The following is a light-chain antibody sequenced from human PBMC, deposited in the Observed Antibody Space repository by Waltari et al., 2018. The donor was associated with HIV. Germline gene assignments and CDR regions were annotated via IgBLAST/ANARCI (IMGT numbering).Light chain of an antibody. V-gene: IGLV2-14*03. Sequence: SAVTQPASVSGLPGQSTTISCPGGDSDFGLYNFVSWYHPHSGKPPKLILYDVDIRASGVSDRFSGSMSGNTASLTISGLRAEDEAHYYCASFTGDNTVMFGGGTEVTVL. CDR1: DSDFGLYNF. J-gene: IGLJ3*02. CDR3: ASFTGDNTVM. CDR2: DVD.